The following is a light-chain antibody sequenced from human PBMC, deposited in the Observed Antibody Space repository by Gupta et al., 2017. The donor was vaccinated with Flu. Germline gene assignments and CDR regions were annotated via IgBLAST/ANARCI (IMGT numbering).Light chain of an antibody. CDR2: AAS. J-gene: IGKJ1*01. Sequence: PSSLSASVGDRVTITCRASQRIDNYLNWYQHKAGVAPKLLIYAASKLESDVPSRFSGSGSGTNFTLTISSLQPEDFATYYCQQSDSIPATFGQGTKVEIK. CDR3: QQSDSIPAT. V-gene: IGKV1-39*01. CDR1: QRIDNY.